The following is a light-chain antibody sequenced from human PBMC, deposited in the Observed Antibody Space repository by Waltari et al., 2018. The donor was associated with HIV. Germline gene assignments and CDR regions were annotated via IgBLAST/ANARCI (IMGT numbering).Light chain of an antibody. CDR2: AAS. V-gene: IGKV1-39*01. CDR1: QNISSD. Sequence: DIQMTQSPSSLSASVGDRVNITCRARQNISSDFSWYQQKPGKAPKVLIYAASSLQSGVPSRFSGSGSGTDFNISISSLQLEDFATYYFQQSYSTPRTFGQGNKVEIK. J-gene: IGKJ1*01. CDR3: QQSYSTPRT.